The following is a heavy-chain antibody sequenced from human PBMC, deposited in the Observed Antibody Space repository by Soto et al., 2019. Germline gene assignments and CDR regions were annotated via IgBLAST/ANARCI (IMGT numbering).Heavy chain of an antibody. J-gene: IGHJ4*02. Sequence: GGSLRLSCAASGFTFSSYGMHWVRQAPGKGLEWVALIWYDGSNKNYADSVKGRFTISRDDSKNTLYLQMNSLRAEDTAVYYCARDVYLGSGSYAYWGQGTLVTVSS. CDR1: GFTFSSYG. V-gene: IGHV3-33*01. CDR3: ARDVYLGSGSYAY. D-gene: IGHD3-10*01. CDR2: IWYDGSNK.